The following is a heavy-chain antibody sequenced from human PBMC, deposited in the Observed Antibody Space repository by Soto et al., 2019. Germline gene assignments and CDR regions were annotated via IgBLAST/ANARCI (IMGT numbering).Heavy chain of an antibody. J-gene: IGHJ4*02. CDR1: GFSFSTYG. Sequence: LRLSWAASGFSFSTYGMHWGRQAPGKGLEWVAVISYEERNKYYADSVKGRFTISRDNSKNTLYLQMNSLRVEDTAVYFCARDGTKSLLLTSLDYSGQGTRVTGSS. CDR2: ISYEERNK. D-gene: IGHD1-1*01. CDR3: ARDGTKSLLLTSLDY. V-gene: IGHV3-30*03.